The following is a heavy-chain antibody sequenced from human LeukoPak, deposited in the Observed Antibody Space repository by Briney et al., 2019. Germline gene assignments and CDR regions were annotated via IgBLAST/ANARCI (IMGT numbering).Heavy chain of an antibody. J-gene: IGHJ5*02. CDR1: GFTFSSYW. D-gene: IGHD4-17*01. CDR2: INSDGSST. CDR3: ARGGGGDYGNWFDP. V-gene: IGHV3-74*01. Sequence: PGGSLRLSCAASGFTFSSYWMHWVRQAPGKGLVWVSRINSDGSSTSYADSVKGRFTISRDNAKNTLYLQMNSLRAEDTAVYYCARGGGGDYGNWFDPWGQRTLVTVSS.